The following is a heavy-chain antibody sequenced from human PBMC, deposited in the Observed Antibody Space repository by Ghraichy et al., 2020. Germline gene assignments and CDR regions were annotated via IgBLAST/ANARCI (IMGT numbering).Heavy chain of an antibody. CDR3: ARAVASEGFDY. CDR1: GYTFTSYY. J-gene: IGHJ4*02. V-gene: IGHV1-46*01. Sequence: ASVKLSCKASGYTFTSYYMHWVRQAPGQGLEWMGIINPSGGSTSYAQKFQGRVTMTRDTSTSTVYMELSSLRSEDTAVYYCARAVASEGFDYWGQGTLVTVSS. CDR2: INPSGGST. D-gene: IGHD5-12*01.